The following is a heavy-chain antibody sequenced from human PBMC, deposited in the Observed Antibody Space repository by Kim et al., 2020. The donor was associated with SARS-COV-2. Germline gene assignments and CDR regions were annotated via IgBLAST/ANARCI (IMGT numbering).Heavy chain of an antibody. Sequence: GGSLRLSCAASGFSFSNALMTWVRQAPGKGLEWVGRIKTTADGGTTDYAAPVKGRFTVSRDDSRNTLYLQMNSLKTEDTGVYYCTTMGIYYGGYAYHDYCGQGNLVTVSS. J-gene: IGHJ4*02. CDR1: GFSFSNAL. CDR2: IKTTADGGTT. V-gene: IGHV3-15*01. D-gene: IGHD1-26*01. CDR3: TTMGIYYGGYAYHDY.